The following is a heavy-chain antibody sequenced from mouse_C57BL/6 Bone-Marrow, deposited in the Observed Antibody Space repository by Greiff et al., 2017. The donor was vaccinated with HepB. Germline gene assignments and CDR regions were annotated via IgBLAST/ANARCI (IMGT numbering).Heavy chain of an antibody. CDR3: AKAIYVGYAMDF. CDR1: GFTFKDYY. D-gene: IGHD1-1*01. CDR2: IDPEDGDT. J-gene: IGHJ4*01. Sequence: VQLQQPGAELVKPGASVKLSCTASGFTFKDYYMHWVKQRPEQGLEWIGRIDPEDGDTNYAPKFQGKATITADTSSNTAYLQLSSLTSEDTADYCCAKAIYVGYAMDFWGRGTAVTVSA. V-gene: IGHV14-2*01.